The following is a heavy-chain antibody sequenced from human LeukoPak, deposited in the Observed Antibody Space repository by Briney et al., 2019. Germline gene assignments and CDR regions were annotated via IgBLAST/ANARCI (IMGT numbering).Heavy chain of an antibody. J-gene: IGHJ4*02. Sequence: KTSGTLSLTCAVSDGSISIYYWSWIRQPPGKGLEWIGYVYSSGNTNYSPSLKGRAIISADTSKNQFSLKLTSVTAADTAVYYCVRDRELTYWGQGILVTVSS. V-gene: IGHV4-4*08. CDR2: VYSSGNT. CDR3: VRDRELTY. CDR1: DGSISIYY. D-gene: IGHD3-10*01.